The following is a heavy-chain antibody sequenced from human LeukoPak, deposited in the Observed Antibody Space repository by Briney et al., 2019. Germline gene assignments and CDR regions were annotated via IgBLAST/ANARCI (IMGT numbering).Heavy chain of an antibody. CDR2: IYHSGST. CDR1: GGSIRSNNW. CDR3: ARASGAPEYYFDY. D-gene: IGHD1-26*01. V-gene: IGHV4-4*02. Sequence: SETLSLTCAVSGGSIRSNNWWSWARQPPGKGLEWIGEIYHSGSTNYNPSLKSRVTISVDKSKNQFSLRLSSVTAADTAVYYCARASGAPEYYFDYWGQGTLVTVSS. J-gene: IGHJ4*02.